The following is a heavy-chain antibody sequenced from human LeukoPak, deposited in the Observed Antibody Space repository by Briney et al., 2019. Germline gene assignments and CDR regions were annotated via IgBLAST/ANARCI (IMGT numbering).Heavy chain of an antibody. CDR3: ARDKVTGASYFDY. J-gene: IGHJ4*02. CDR1: GFTFSNYW. D-gene: IGHD7-27*01. Sequence: QTGGSLRLSCAASGFTFSNYWMSWVRQTPGEALEWVANIKQDGSERYYLDSVKGRFTISRDNAKNSLFLQMNSLRGDDTAIYYCARDKVTGASYFDYWGQGTLVTVCS. V-gene: IGHV3-7*01. CDR2: IKQDGSER.